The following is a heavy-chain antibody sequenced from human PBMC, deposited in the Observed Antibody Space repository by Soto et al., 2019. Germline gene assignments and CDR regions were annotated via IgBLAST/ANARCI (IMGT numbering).Heavy chain of an antibody. CDR2: IYYSGST. Sequence: PSETLSLTCTVSGGSISSGGCYWSWIRQHPGKGLEWIGYIYYSGSTYYNPSLKSRVTISVDTSKNQFSLKLSSVTAADTAVYYCARTPSLVNYGDYGAPGRLFDYWGQGTLVTVSS. J-gene: IGHJ4*02. D-gene: IGHD4-17*01. CDR3: ARTPSLVNYGDYGAPGRLFDY. V-gene: IGHV4-31*03. CDR1: GGSISSGGCY.